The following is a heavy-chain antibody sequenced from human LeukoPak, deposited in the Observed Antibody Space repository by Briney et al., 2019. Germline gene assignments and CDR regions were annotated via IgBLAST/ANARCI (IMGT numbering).Heavy chain of an antibody. V-gene: IGHV3-23*01. Sequence: GGSLRLSCAASRFTFSSYAMSWVRQAPGKGLEWVSAISGSGGSTYYADSVKGRFTISRDNSKNTLYLQMNSLRAEDTAVYYCAKGLDRGQWLSFDYWGQGTLVTVSS. CDR2: ISGSGGST. CDR3: AKGLDRGQWLSFDY. J-gene: IGHJ4*02. CDR1: RFTFSSYA. D-gene: IGHD6-19*01.